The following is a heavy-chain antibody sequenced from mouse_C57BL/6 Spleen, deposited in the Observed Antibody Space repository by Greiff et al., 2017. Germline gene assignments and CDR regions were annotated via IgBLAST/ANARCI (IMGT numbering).Heavy chain of an antibody. CDR1: GFTFSSYG. CDR3: ARPGYDYDEAWFAY. CDR2: ISSGGSYT. J-gene: IGHJ3*01. V-gene: IGHV5-6*01. D-gene: IGHD2-4*01. Sequence: EVHLVESGGDLVKPGGSLKLSCAASGFTFSSYGMSWVRQTPDKRLEWVATISSGGSYTYYPASVKGRFTISRDNAKNTLYLQMSSLKSEDTAMYYCARPGYDYDEAWFAYWGQGTLVTVSA.